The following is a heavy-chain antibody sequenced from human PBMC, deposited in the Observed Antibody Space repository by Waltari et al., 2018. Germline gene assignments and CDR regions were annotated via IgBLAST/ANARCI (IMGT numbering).Heavy chain of an antibody. CDR1: GFTLSSYA. CDR2: MSYDGSNK. J-gene: IGHJ5*02. D-gene: IGHD3-10*01. CDR3: ARDHHGEMATT. V-gene: IGHV3-30*01. Sequence: QVQLVESGGGVVQPGRSLKPSCAASGFTLSSYAMHWVPQAPGKGRQGVAVMSYDGSNKYYADSVKCLFTISRDNSKNTLYLQMNSLRAEDTAVYYSARDHHGEMATTWGQGTLLTVSS.